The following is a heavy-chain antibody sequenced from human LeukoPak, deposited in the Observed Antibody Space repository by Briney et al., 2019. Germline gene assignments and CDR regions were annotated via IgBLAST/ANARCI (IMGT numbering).Heavy chain of an antibody. CDR1: GYTFTGYY. CDR3: ARSHYYDSSGYYPLEIDY. CDR2: INPNSGGT. J-gene: IGHJ4*02. D-gene: IGHD3-22*01. V-gene: IGHV1-2*02. Sequence: ASVKVSCKASGYTFTGYYMHWVRQAPGQGLEWMGWINPNSGGTNYAQKFQGRVTMTRDTSISTAYMELSRLRSDDTAVYYCARSHYYDSSGYYPLEIDYWGQGTLVSVSS.